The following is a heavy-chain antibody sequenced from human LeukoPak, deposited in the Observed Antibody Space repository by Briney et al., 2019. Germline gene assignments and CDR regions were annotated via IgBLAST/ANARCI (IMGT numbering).Heavy chain of an antibody. J-gene: IGHJ4*01. CDR1: GFSIIGYC. V-gene: IGHV3-74*01. D-gene: IGHD3-16*01. Sequence: GGVLLLSCAASGFSIIGYCMHWVRQAAGEGLVWVSRMNSGGTTINYADSVKGRFTISRDNVDNTLHLQMNSLRVEDTAVYYCIREVQVRASASLGLWGQGTLVTVSS. CDR3: IREVQVRASASLGL. CDR2: MNSGGTTI.